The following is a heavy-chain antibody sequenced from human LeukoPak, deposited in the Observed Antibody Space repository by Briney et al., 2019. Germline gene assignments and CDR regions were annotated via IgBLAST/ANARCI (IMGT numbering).Heavy chain of an antibody. CDR2: ISSSGSTI. J-gene: IGHJ3*02. CDR3: XRDLFYCSGGSCYSRNGFDI. D-gene: IGHD2-15*01. V-gene: IGHV3-48*03. CDR1: GFTFSSYE. Sequence: GGSLRLSCAASGFTFSSYEMNWVRQAPGKGLEWVSYISSSGSTIYYADSVKGRFTISRDNAKNSLYLQMNSLRAEDTAVYYXXRDLFYCSGGSCYSRNGFDIWGQGTMVTVSS.